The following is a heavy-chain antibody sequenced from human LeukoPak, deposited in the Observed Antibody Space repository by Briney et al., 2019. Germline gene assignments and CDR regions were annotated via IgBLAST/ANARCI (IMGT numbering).Heavy chain of an antibody. CDR1: GFTFSSYW. J-gene: IGHJ5*02. D-gene: IGHD6-6*01. Sequence: TGGSLRLSCAASGFTFSSYWMSWVRQAPGKGLEWVANIKQDGSEKYYVDSVKGRFTISRDSAKNSLYLQMNSLRAEDTAVYYCARRGGPSSPWFDPWGQGTLVTVSS. CDR2: IKQDGSEK. CDR3: ARRGGPSSPWFDP. V-gene: IGHV3-7*01.